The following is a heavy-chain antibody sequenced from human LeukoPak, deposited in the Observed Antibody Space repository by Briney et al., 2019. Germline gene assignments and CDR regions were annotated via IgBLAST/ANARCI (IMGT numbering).Heavy chain of an antibody. J-gene: IGHJ4*02. D-gene: IGHD5-18*01. CDR3: VSPRGFSYGCFDY. CDR1: GGSISSSSAY. V-gene: IGHV4-39*01. CDR2: IYYSKNT. Sequence: SETLSPTCTVSGGSISSSSAYWGWIRQPPGKGLEWIGSIYYSKNTYYNPSLKSRVTISADTSKNQFSLTLGSVSATDTAVYYCVSPRGFSYGCFDYWGQGTLVTVSS.